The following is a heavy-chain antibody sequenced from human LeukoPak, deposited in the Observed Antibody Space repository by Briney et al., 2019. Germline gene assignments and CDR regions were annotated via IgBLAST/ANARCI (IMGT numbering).Heavy chain of an antibody. V-gene: IGHV3-30*02. J-gene: IGHJ4*02. CDR3: AKGTPSIYGSPGY. Sequence: GGSLRLSCTGSGFTFSSYGMHWVRQAPGKGLEWVAFIRYDGSNKYYADSVKGRFTISRDNSKNTLYLQMNSLRAEDTAVYYCAKGTPSIYGSPGYWGQGTLVTVSS. CDR1: GFTFSSYG. CDR2: IRYDGSNK. D-gene: IGHD3-10*01.